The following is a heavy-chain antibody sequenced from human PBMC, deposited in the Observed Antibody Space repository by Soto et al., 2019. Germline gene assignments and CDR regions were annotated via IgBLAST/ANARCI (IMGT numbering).Heavy chain of an antibody. CDR3: ARVRSPYYYDSSGYYFDY. J-gene: IGHJ4*02. CDR2: INPNSGGT. Sequence: QVQLVQSGAEVKKPGASVKVSCKASGYTFTGYYMHWVRQAPGQGLEWMGWINPNSGGTNYAQKFQGWVTMTRDTSISTAYMELSRLRSDDTAVYYCARVRSPYYYDSSGYYFDYWGQGTLVTVSS. V-gene: IGHV1-2*04. CDR1: GYTFTGYY. D-gene: IGHD3-22*01.